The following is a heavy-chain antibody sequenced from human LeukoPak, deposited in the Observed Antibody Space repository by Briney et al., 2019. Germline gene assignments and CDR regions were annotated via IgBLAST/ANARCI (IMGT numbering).Heavy chain of an antibody. J-gene: IGHJ4*02. CDR1: GGSISSHY. D-gene: IGHD6-19*01. CDR3: ARGGSGWYYY. CDR2: IYYSGST. Sequence: SETLSLPCTVSGGSISSHYWSWIRQPPGKGLEWIGYIYYSGSTNYNPSLKSRVTISVDTSKNQFSLKLSSVTAADTAVYYCARGGSGWYYYWGQGTLVTVSS. V-gene: IGHV4-59*11.